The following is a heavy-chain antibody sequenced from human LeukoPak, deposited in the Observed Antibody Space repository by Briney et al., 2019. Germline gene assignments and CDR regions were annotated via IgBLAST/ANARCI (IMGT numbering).Heavy chain of an antibody. J-gene: IGHJ4*02. CDR2: IQNDGNSK. D-gene: IGHD2-2*01. CDR3: ASGVSSTSCYVDY. Sequence: GGSLRLSCAASGLTFSMPPMDWVRQAPGKGLKWVAFIQNDGNSKNYADSVRGRFTISRDNAKNSLYLQMDSLRAEDTAVYYCASGVSSTSCYVDYWGQGTLVTVSS. CDR1: GLTFSMPP. V-gene: IGHV3-30*02.